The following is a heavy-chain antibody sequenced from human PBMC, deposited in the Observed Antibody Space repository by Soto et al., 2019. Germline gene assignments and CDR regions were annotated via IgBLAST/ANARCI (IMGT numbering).Heavy chain of an antibody. CDR1: GFTFSSYG. J-gene: IGHJ5*02. Sequence: QVQLVESGGGVVQPGRSLRLSCAASGFTFSSYGMHWVRQAPGKGLEWVAVISYDGSNKYYADSVKGRFTIARDNSKKTLYLQMNSLRAEDTAVYYCAKGRYGDYVVAWFDPWGQGTLVTVSS. CDR2: ISYDGSNK. D-gene: IGHD4-17*01. CDR3: AKGRYGDYVVAWFDP. V-gene: IGHV3-30*18.